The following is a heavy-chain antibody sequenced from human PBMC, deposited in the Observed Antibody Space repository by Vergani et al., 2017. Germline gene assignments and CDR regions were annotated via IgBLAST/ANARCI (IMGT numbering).Heavy chain of an antibody. CDR2: IYYSGST. Sequence: QLQLQESGPVLVKPSETLSLTCTVSGGSISSSSYYWGWIRQPPGKGLEWIGSIYYSGSTYYNPSLKSRVTISVDTSKNQFSLKLSSVTAADTAVYYCARQTDYDFWSGFSPWGQGTLVTVSS. D-gene: IGHD3-3*01. CDR3: ARQTDYDFWSGFSP. J-gene: IGHJ5*02. CDR1: GGSISSSSYY. V-gene: IGHV4-39*01.